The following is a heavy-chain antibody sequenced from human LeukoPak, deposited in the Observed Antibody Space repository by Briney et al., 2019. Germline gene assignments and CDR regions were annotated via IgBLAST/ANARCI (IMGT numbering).Heavy chain of an antibody. Sequence: SETLSLTCTVSGGSISSSSYYWGWIRQPPGKGLEWIGRIYYSGSTYYNPSIKSRVTISVDTSKNHFSLKLSSVTAADTAVYYCARQARPSSGGYEGGVDYWGQGTLVTVSS. CDR2: IYYSGST. J-gene: IGHJ4*02. CDR1: GGSISSSSYY. D-gene: IGHD5-12*01. V-gene: IGHV4-39*01. CDR3: ARQARPSSGGYEGGVDY.